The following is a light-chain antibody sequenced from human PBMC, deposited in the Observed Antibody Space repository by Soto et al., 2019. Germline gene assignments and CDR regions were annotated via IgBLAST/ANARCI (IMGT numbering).Light chain of an antibody. CDR1: QSVLYSSNNKNY. CDR3: QQYYSTPRYT. Sequence: DIVMTQSPDSLAVSLGERATINCKSSQSVLYSSNNKNYLAWYQQKPGQPPKLLIYWASTRESGVPDRFSGSGSGTDFTLTISSLQAEDVAVYYCQQYYSTPRYTFCQGTKLEIK. J-gene: IGKJ2*01. V-gene: IGKV4-1*01. CDR2: WAS.